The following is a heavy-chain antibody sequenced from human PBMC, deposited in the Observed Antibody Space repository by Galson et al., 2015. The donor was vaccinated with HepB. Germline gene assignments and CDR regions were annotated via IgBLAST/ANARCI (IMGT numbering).Heavy chain of an antibody. V-gene: IGHV1-69*06. J-gene: IGHJ6*02. Sequence: SVKVSCKASGGTFSSYAISWVRQAPGQGLEWMGGIIPIFGTANYAQKFQGRVTITADKSTSTAYMELSSLRSEDTAVYYCARGDWGSRYYYYYYGMDVWGQGTTVTVSS. D-gene: IGHD3-16*01. CDR1: GGTFSSYA. CDR2: IIPIFGTA. CDR3: ARGDWGSRYYYYYYGMDV.